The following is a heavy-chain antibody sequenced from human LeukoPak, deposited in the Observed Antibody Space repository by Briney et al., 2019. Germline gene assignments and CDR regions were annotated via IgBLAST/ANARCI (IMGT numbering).Heavy chain of an antibody. V-gene: IGHV4-34*01. CDR3: ARDPTTVTSLPYYFDD. Sequence: SETLSLTCAVSGGSFIGYHWNWIRQPPGKGLEWIGEINHSGATNYKPSLKSRFTISVETSKNQFSLKLRSMTAADTAVYYCARDPTTVTSLPYYFDDWGQGTLVTVSS. D-gene: IGHD4-17*01. J-gene: IGHJ4*02. CDR2: INHSGAT. CDR1: GGSFIGYH.